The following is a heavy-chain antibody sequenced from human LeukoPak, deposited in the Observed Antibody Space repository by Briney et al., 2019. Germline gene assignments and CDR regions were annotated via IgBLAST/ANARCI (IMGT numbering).Heavy chain of an antibody. CDR1: GFTFSSSW. CDR3: ARGAPIDH. V-gene: IGHV3-74*01. Sequence: GGSLRLSCAASGFTFSSSWMYWLRQSPGKGLVWVSRMNSDVTTISYADSVRVRFTISRDNAQNTLHLQMDSLRVEDTAVYYCARGAPIDHWGQGVLVTVSS. J-gene: IGHJ5*02. CDR2: MNSDVTTI.